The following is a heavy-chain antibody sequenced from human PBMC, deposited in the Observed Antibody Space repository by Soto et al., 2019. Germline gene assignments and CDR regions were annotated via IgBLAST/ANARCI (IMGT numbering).Heavy chain of an antibody. V-gene: IGHV1-69*13. J-gene: IGHJ6*02. CDR1: GGTFSSYG. CDR2: TIPVFRTA. Sequence: SVKVSCKASGGTFSSYGINWVRQAPGQGLEWMGGTIPVFRTADYAQKFQGRVTIAADESTSTAYMELRSLRSEDTAVYYCATGPYSSSSYYSYYYYDLDVWGQGTTVTVSS. D-gene: IGHD6-6*01. CDR3: ATGPYSSSSYYSYYYYDLDV.